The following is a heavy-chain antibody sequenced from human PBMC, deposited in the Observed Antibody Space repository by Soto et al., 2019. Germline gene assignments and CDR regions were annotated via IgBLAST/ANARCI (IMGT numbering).Heavy chain of an antibody. CDR3: AKQAIVVAIYYFDY. J-gene: IGHJ4*02. CDR2: INHSGST. CDR1: GGSFSGYY. V-gene: IGHV4-34*01. Sequence: SETLSLTCAVYGGSFSGYYWSWIRQPPGKGLEWIGEINHSGSTNYNPSLKSRVTISVDTSKNQFSLKLSSVTAADTAVYYCAKQAIVVAIYYFDYWGQGTLVTVSS. D-gene: IGHD3-22*01.